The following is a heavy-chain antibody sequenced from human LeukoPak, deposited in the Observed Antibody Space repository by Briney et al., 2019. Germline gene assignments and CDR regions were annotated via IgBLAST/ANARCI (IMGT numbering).Heavy chain of an antibody. CDR2: ISSSSSYI. J-gene: IGHJ5*02. CDR1: GFTFSSYS. Sequence: KAGVSLRLSCAASGFTFSSYSMNWVRQAPGKGLEWVSSISSSSSYIYYADSVKGRFTISRDNAKNSLYLQMNSLRAEDTAVYYCARGKNYYDSSGYYPWGQGTLVTVSS. D-gene: IGHD3-22*01. CDR3: ARGKNYYDSSGYYP. V-gene: IGHV3-21*01.